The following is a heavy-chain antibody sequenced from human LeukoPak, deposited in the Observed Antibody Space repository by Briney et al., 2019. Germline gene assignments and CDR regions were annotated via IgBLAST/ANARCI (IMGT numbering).Heavy chain of an antibody. CDR1: GGSISSSSYY. CDR2: IYYSGST. V-gene: IGHV4-39*07. Sequence: SETLSLTCTVSGGSISSSSYYWGWIRQPPGKGLEWIGSIYYSGSTYYNPSLKSRVTMSVDTSKNQFSLKLSSVTAADTAVYYCARQDLDAFDIWGQGTMVTVSS. J-gene: IGHJ3*02. CDR3: ARQDLDAFDI.